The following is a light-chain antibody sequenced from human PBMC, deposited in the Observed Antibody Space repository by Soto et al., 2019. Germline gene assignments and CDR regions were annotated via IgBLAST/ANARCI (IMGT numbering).Light chain of an antibody. CDR1: QNISSY. V-gene: IGKV1-39*01. CDR2: AAS. J-gene: IGKJ1*01. Sequence: DIQMTQSPSSLSASVGDRVTITCRASQNISSYLNWYQQKPGKAPKLLIYAASSLQSGVPSRFSGSGSGTDFTLTISSLQPEDFATYYCQQSYSNPWTFGQGTKVDIK. CDR3: QQSYSNPWT.